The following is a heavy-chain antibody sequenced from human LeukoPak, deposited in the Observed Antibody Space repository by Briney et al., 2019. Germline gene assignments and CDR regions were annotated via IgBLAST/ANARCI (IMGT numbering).Heavy chain of an antibody. J-gene: IGHJ5*02. Sequence: SQTLSLTCPVSSGSISSGVYYWGWIRQPPGKGLEWIGSIYYSGITYYNPSLKSRVTISVDTSKNQFSLTLSSVTAADTAVYYCARGGASGSHLHWFDPWGQGTLVTVSS. CDR3: ARGGASGSHLHWFDP. CDR1: SGSISSGVYY. CDR2: IYYSGIT. D-gene: IGHD3-10*01. V-gene: IGHV4-39*01.